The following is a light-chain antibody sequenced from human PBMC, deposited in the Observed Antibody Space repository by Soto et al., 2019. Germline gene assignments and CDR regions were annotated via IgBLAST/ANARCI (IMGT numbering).Light chain of an antibody. CDR3: CSYAGSYTPYV. J-gene: IGLJ1*01. Sequence: QSALTQPASVSGPPGQSVTISCSGTSSDIGAYDHVAWYQQFTGKSPKLMIYSVSNRPSGIPDRFSGSKSGNTASLTISGLQAEDEADYYCCSYAGSYTPYVFGTGTKVTVL. V-gene: IGLV2-11*01. CDR1: SSDIGAYDH. CDR2: SVS.